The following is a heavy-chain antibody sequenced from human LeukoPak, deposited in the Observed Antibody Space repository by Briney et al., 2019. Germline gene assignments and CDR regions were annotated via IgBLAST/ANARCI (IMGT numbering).Heavy chain of an antibody. V-gene: IGHV4-39*07. J-gene: IGHJ5*02. Sequence: PSETLFLTCTVSGGSISSTNYYWGWIRQPPGKGLEWIGSVYFSGSAYSNPSFKSRVTISVDMSKNQFSLKLNSVTAADTAVYFCARAYFGNKYCNWFDPWCQGTLVTVSS. D-gene: IGHD3-3*01. CDR1: GGSISSTNYY. CDR2: VYFSGSA. CDR3: ARAYFGNKYCNWFDP.